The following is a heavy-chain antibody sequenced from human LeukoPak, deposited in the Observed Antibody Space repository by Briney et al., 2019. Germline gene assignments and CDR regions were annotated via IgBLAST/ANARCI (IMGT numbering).Heavy chain of an antibody. CDR1: GFTFSDYY. CDR3: AKDVVVPAPAMIDY. D-gene: IGHD2-2*01. Sequence: GGSLRLSCAASGFTFSDYYMSWIRQAPGKGLEWVSAISGSGGSTYYADSVKGRFTISRDNSKNTLYLQMNSLRAEDTAVYYCAKDVVVPAPAMIDYWGQGTLVTVSS. CDR2: ISGSGGST. J-gene: IGHJ4*02. V-gene: IGHV3-23*01.